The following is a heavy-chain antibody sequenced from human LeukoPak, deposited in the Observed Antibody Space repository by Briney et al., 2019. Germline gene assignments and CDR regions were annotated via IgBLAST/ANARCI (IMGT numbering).Heavy chain of an antibody. CDR1: GGTFSSYA. CDR3: ARDYCDSSGYFGY. D-gene: IGHD3-22*01. V-gene: IGHV1-69*05. Sequence: SVKVSCKASGGTFSSYAISWVQQAPGQGLEWMGGIIPIFGTANYAQKFQGRVTITTDESTSTAYMELSSLRSEDTAVYYCARDYCDSSGYFGYWGQGTLVTVSS. CDR2: IIPIFGTA. J-gene: IGHJ4*02.